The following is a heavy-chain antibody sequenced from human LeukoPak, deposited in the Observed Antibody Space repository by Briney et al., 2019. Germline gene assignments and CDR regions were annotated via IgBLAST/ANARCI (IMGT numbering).Heavy chain of an antibody. CDR1: GGSISSGGYS. J-gene: IGHJ5*02. CDR2: IYHSGST. D-gene: IGHD3-22*01. V-gene: IGHV4-30-2*01. CDR3: ASVSDHYDSSGYQEPGWFDP. Sequence: SETLSLTCAVSGGSISSGGYSWSWIRQPPGKGLEWIGYIYHSGSTYYNPSLKSRVTISVDRSKNQFSLKLSSVTAADTAVYYCASVSDHYDSSGYQEPGWFDPWGQGTLVTVSS.